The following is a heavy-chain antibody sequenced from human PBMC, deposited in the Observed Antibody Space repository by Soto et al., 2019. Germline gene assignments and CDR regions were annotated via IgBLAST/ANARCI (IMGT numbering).Heavy chain of an antibody. CDR1: GGSFSGYY. CDR2: INHSGST. V-gene: IGHV4-34*01. Sequence: PSETLSLTCAVYGGSFSGYYWSWIRQPPGKGLEWIGEINHSGSTNYNPSLKSRVTISVDTSKNQFSLKLSSVTAADTAVYYCARGVLRYVAPGDYFDYWGQGTLFTVSS. D-gene: IGHD3-9*01. CDR3: ARGVLRYVAPGDYFDY. J-gene: IGHJ4*02.